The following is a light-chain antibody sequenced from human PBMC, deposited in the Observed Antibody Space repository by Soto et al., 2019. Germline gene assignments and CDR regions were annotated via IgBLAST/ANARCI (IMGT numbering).Light chain of an antibody. CDR2: GAS. CDR1: QSISSTY. V-gene: IGKV3-20*01. J-gene: IGKJ1*01. Sequence: EIVLTQSPGTLSLSPGKRVTLSCRASQSISSTYLAWYQQKPGQAPRLLIYGASSRATGIPDRFSGSGSGTEFTLTISRLEPEDFAVYYSQQYDSPPRTFGQGTKVE. CDR3: QQYDSPPRT.